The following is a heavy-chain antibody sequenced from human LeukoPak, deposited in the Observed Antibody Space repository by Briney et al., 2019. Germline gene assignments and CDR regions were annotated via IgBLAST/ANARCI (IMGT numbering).Heavy chain of an antibody. CDR1: GGSISSSGYY. D-gene: IGHD3-3*01. CDR2: IYYSGSA. V-gene: IGHV4-39*01. Sequence: NPSETLSLTCTVSGGSISSSGYYWSWIRQPPGKGLEWIGTIYYSGSAYYNPSLKTQVTISVDTSKNQFSLKLSSVTAADTAVYFCARGSQVDDFWSGYRAPLDYWGQGTLVTVSS. J-gene: IGHJ4*02. CDR3: ARGSQVDDFWSGYRAPLDY.